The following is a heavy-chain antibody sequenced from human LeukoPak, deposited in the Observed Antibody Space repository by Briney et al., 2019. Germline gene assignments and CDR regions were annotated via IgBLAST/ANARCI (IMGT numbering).Heavy chain of an antibody. V-gene: IGHV3-23*01. CDR1: GFTFSSYA. Sequence: PGGSLRLSCAASGFTFSSYAMSWVRQAPGKGLEWVSAISASGGSTYYADSVKGRFTISRHNSKNTLYLQMNSLRAEDTAVYYCARDSYGGNSDAFDIWGQGTMVTVSS. CDR2: ISASGGST. J-gene: IGHJ3*02. D-gene: IGHD4-23*01. CDR3: ARDSYGGNSDAFDI.